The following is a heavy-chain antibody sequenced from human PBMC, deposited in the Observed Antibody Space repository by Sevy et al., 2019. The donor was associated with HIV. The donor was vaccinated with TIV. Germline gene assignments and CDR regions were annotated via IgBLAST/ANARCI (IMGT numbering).Heavy chain of an antibody. D-gene: IGHD3-10*01. CDR3: EKGYYGSGNSDYFDH. CDR2: ISYDGSNK. J-gene: IGHJ4*02. Sequence: GGSLRLSCAASRFTFSDYGMHWVRQAPGKGLEWVAIISYDGSNKYYADSVKGRFTISRDNSKNTLYLQNNILRADDTAVYYCEKGYYGSGNSDYFDHWGQGTLVTVSS. V-gene: IGHV3-30*18. CDR1: RFTFSDYG.